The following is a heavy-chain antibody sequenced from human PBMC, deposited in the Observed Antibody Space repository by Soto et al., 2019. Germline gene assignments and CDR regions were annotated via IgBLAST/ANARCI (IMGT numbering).Heavy chain of an antibody. CDR1: GFTFSSYW. D-gene: IGHD2-2*01. V-gene: IGHV3-7*04. CDR3: ARENQDIVVVPAAHYYGMDV. J-gene: IGHJ6*02. CDR2: IKQDGSEK. Sequence: GGSLRLSCAASGFTFSSYWMSWVRQAPGKGLEWVANIKQDGSEKYYVDSVKGRFTISRDNAKNSLYLQMNSLRAEDTAVYYCARENQDIVVVPAAHYYGMDVWGQGTTVTVSS.